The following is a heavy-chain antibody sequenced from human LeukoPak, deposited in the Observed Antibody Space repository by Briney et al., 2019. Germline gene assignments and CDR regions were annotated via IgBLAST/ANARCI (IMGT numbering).Heavy chain of an antibody. CDR2: IYYSGST. V-gene: IGHV4-59*01. CDR1: GDSITIYY. CDR3: AREGGSDSSGYYRAFDP. J-gene: IGHJ5*02. D-gene: IGHD3-22*01. Sequence: SETLSLTCTVSGDSITIYYWSWIRQPPGKGLEWIGYIYYSGSTNYNPSLKSRVTISVDTSKNQFSLKLSSVTAADTAVYYCAREGGSDSSGYYRAFDPWGQGTLVTVSS.